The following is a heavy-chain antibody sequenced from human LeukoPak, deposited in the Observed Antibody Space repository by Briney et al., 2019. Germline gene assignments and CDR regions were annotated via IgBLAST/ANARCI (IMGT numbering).Heavy chain of an antibody. J-gene: IGHJ4*02. D-gene: IGHD3-10*01. CDR3: AHSRMVRRKPTFDY. CDR2: IYWNDDK. Sequence: SGPTLVKPTQTLTLTCTFSGFSLSTSGVGVGWIRQPPGKALEWLALIYWNDDKRYSPSLKSRLTITKDTSKNQVVLTMTNMDPVDTATYYCAHSRMVRRKPTFDYWGQGTLVTVSS. CDR1: GFSLSTSGVG. V-gene: IGHV2-5*01.